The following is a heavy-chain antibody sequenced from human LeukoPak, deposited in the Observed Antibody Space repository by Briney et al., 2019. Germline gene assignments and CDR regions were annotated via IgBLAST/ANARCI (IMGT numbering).Heavy chain of an antibody. D-gene: IGHD2-8*02. CDR2: IKSSAEGGAT. J-gene: IGHJ4*02. V-gene: IGHV3-15*01. CDR1: GFTFSDAW. Sequence: GGSLRLSCAASGFTFSDAWLSWVRQAPGKGPEWVGRIKSSAEGGATGYAAPVKGRFTVSRDDSKDTLYLQMNSLKTEDTAVYYCSLRYCSGTSCPGYWGQGTLVTVSS. CDR3: SLRYCSGTSCPGY.